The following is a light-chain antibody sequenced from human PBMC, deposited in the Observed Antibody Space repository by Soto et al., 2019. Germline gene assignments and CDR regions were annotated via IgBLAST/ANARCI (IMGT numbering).Light chain of an antibody. Sequence: DIVMTQSPLSLPVTPGEPASISCKSSQSLLHSNGYNYLDWYLQKPGQSPQLLISLGSNRASGVPDRFSGSGSGTDFTLKISRVEAEDVGIYYCMQALRTPPTFGQGTKVDIK. CDR2: LGS. CDR3: MQALRTPPT. V-gene: IGKV2-28*01. J-gene: IGKJ1*01. CDR1: QSLLHSNGYNY.